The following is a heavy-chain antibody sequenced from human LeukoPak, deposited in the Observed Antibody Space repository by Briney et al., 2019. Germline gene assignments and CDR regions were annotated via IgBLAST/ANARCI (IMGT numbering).Heavy chain of an antibody. CDR1: GFTFSSYW. V-gene: IGHV3-7*01. J-gene: IGHJ3*02. D-gene: IGHD2-2*01. Sequence: GGSLRLSCAASGFTFSSYWMSWVRQAPGKGLEWVANIKQDGSEKYYVDSVKGRFTISRDNAKNSLYLQMNSLRAEDTAVYYCARDRRYCSSTSCYPSDAFDIWGQGTMATVSS. CDR2: IKQDGSEK. CDR3: ARDRRYCSSTSCYPSDAFDI.